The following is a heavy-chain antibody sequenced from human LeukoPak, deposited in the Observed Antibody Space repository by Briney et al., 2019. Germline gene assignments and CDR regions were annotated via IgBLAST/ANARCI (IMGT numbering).Heavy chain of an antibody. Sequence: GGSLRLSCAASGFTFSSYGMHWVRQAPGKGLEWVAVISYDGSNKYYADSVKGRFTISRDNAKNSLYLQMSSLRAEDTAVYYCASDNHYAYWGQGTLVTVSS. D-gene: IGHD1-14*01. J-gene: IGHJ4*02. CDR2: ISYDGSNK. V-gene: IGHV3-33*05. CDR1: GFTFSSYG. CDR3: ASDNHYAY.